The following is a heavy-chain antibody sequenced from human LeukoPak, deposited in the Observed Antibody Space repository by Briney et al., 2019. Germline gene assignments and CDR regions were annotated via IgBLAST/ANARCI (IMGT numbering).Heavy chain of an antibody. CDR1: GYSFTSYW. J-gene: IGHJ4*02. CDR2: IYPGDSDT. D-gene: IGHD3-22*01. CDR3: ARQSTSYDSSGYYYNY. Sequence: RGESLKISCKGSGYSFTSYWIGWVRQMPGKGLEWMGIIYPGDSDTRYSPSFQGQVTISADKSISTAYLQWSSLKASDTAMYYRARQSTSYDSSGYYYNYWGQGTLVTVSS. V-gene: IGHV5-51*01.